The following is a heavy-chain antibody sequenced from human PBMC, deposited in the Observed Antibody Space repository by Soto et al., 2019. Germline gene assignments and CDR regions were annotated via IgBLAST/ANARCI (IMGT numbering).Heavy chain of an antibody. CDR3: ARDLPGTRSYYDILTGYSPLDAFDI. D-gene: IGHD3-9*01. J-gene: IGHJ3*02. Sequence: AASVKVSCKASGYSFTSYGISWVRQAPGQGLEWMGWISAYNGNTNYAQKLQGRVTMTTDTSTSTAYMELRSLRSDDTAVYYCARDLPGTRSYYDILTGYSPLDAFDIWGQGTMVTVSS. V-gene: IGHV1-18*01. CDR2: ISAYNGNT. CDR1: GYSFTSYG.